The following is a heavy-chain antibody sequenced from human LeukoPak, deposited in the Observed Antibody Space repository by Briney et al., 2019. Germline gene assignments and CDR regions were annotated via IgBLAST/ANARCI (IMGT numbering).Heavy chain of an antibody. J-gene: IGHJ2*01. Sequence: GGSLRLSCAASGFTFSSYGMSWVRQAPGKGLVWVSAISGSAGSTYYADSVKGRFTMSRDNSKSTLYLQMNSLRAEDTAVYYCAKLPADSSGYYRSFWYFDLWGRGTLVTVSS. D-gene: IGHD3-22*01. CDR2: ISGSAGST. V-gene: IGHV3-23*01. CDR3: AKLPADSSGYYRSFWYFDL. CDR1: GFTFSSYG.